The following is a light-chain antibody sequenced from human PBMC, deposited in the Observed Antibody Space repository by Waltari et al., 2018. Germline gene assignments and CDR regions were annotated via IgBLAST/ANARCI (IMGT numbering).Light chain of an antibody. Sequence: EIVLTQSPGTLSLSPGERVTLSCRASQSVTSLAWYQHKPGQALRLVIYGASTRATGIPDTFSGSGSGTDFTLTISRLEPEDFAVYYCQQYGSLPLTFGGGTKVEIK. V-gene: IGKV3-20*01. CDR1: QSVTS. CDR3: QQYGSLPLT. CDR2: GAS. J-gene: IGKJ4*01.